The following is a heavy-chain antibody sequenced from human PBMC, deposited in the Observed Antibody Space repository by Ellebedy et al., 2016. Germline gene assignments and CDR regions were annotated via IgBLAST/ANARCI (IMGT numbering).Heavy chain of an antibody. CDR2: ISGGGDIT. CDR3: YYGHYSGS. V-gene: IGHV3-23*01. Sequence: GGSLRLXCAASGFTFSNFFMTWVRQAPGGGLEWFSTISGGGDITVSADSVKGRFTISRDNSRNTLYLQMNSLRAEDTAVYYCYYGHYSGSWGQGTLVTVSS. J-gene: IGHJ4*02. D-gene: IGHD4-17*01. CDR1: GFTFSNFF.